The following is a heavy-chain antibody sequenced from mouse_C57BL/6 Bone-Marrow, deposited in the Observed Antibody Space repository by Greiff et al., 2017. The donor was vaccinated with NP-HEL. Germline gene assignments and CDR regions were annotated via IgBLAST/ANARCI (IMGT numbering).Heavy chain of an antibody. CDR1: GYTFTSYW. V-gene: IGHV1-69*01. Sequence: QVQLQQPGAELVMPGASVKLSCKASGYTFTSYWMHWVKQRPGQGLEWIGEIDPSDSYTNYNQKFKGKSTLTVDKSSSTAYMQLSSLTSDDSAVYYCARERFAYWGQGTLVTVSA. J-gene: IGHJ3*01. CDR3: ARERFAY. CDR2: IDPSDSYT.